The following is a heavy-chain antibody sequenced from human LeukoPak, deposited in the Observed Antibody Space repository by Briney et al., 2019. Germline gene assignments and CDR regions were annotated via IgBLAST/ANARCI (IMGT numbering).Heavy chain of an antibody. Sequence: PSETLSLTCTVSGGSISSYYWGWIRQPPGKGLEWIGSIYHSGSTYYNPSLKSRVTISVDTPKNQFSLKLSSVTAADTAVYYCARTTRNYPWDAFDIWGQGTMVTVSS. D-gene: IGHD1-14*01. CDR3: ARTTRNYPWDAFDI. J-gene: IGHJ3*02. CDR1: GGSISSYY. V-gene: IGHV4-38-2*02. CDR2: IYHSGST.